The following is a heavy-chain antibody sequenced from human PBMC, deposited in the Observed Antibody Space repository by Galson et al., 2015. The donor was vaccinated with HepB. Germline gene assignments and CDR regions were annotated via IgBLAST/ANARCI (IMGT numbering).Heavy chain of an antibody. Sequence: ETLSLTCAVYGGSFSGYYWSWIRQPPGKGLEWIGEINHSGSTNYNPSLKSRVTRSVDTSKNQFSLKLSSVTAADTAVYYCARGGRVLEWYRGYYYYYYMDVWGKGTTVTVSS. J-gene: IGHJ6*03. CDR2: INHSGST. CDR3: ARGGRVLEWYRGYYYYYYMDV. D-gene: IGHD3-3*01. V-gene: IGHV4-34*01. CDR1: GGSFSGYY.